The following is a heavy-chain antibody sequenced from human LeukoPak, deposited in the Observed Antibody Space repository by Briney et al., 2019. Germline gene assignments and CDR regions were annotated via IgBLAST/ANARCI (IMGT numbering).Heavy chain of an antibody. J-gene: IGHJ4*02. Sequence: GGSLRLSCAASGLTISSYWMHWVRQAPGKGLVWVSRINSDGNSITYADSVKGRFTISRDNAKNTLYLQMNSLRAEDTAVYYCAKGGTTVVDYWGQGTLVAVSS. CDR1: GLTISSYW. V-gene: IGHV3-74*01. CDR3: AKGGTTVVDY. D-gene: IGHD4-23*01. CDR2: INSDGNSI.